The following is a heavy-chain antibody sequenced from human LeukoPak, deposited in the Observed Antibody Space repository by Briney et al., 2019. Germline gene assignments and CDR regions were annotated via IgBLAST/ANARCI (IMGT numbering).Heavy chain of an antibody. D-gene: IGHD3-10*01. CDR1: GFTFSGSA. CDR3: TRLYDSGFDY. J-gene: IGHJ4*02. V-gene: IGHV3-73*01. CDR2: IRCKGNNYAT. Sequence: GGSLRLSCAASGFTFSGSAMHWVRQASGKGLEWVGRIRCKGNNYATAYAASVKGRFTISRDDSKNTAYLQMNSLKTEDTAVYYCTRLYDSGFDYWGQGTLVTVSS.